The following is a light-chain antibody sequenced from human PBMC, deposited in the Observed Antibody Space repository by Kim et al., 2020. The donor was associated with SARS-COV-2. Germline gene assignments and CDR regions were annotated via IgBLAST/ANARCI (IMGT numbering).Light chain of an antibody. CDR3: SSYTSNATLI. CDR1: SSDVGGYNY. J-gene: IGLJ1*01. Sequence: GQSITVSCTGTSSDVGGYNYVSWYQQHPGKAPKVLISDVSNRPSGVSNRFSGSKSGNTASLTISGLQAEDEADYYCSSYTSNATLIFGTGTKVTVL. CDR2: DVS. V-gene: IGLV2-14*03.